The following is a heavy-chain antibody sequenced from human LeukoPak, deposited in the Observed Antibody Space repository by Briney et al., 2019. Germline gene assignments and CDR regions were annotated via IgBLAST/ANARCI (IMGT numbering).Heavy chain of an antibody. D-gene: IGHD3-22*01. V-gene: IGHV3-66*02. CDR2: IYSGGST. Sequence: GGSLRLSCAASGFTASSNYMGWVRQPPGKGLEWVSVIYSGGSTYYADSVKGRFTISRDNSKNTLYLQMNSLRAEVTAVYYCARRYYYDSSGYYYGYWGQGTLVTVSS. J-gene: IGHJ4*02. CDR3: ARRYYYDSSGYYYGY. CDR1: GFTASSNY.